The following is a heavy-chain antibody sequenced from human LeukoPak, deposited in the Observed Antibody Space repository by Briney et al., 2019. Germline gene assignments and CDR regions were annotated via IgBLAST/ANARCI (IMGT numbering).Heavy chain of an antibody. D-gene: IGHD1-1*01. V-gene: IGHV4-4*07. Sequence: SETLSLTCTVFGGSLKSYFWSWIRQPAGKGLEWIGRIYGSGSINYNPSLESRVTMSVDTSKNQFSLKLRSVTAADTAVYYCARETADLGRSLDYWGQGTLVTVSS. CDR2: IYGSGSI. CDR1: GGSLKSYF. CDR3: ARETADLGRSLDY. J-gene: IGHJ4*02.